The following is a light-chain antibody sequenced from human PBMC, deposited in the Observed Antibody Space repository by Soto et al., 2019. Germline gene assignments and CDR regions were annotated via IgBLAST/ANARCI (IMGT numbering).Light chain of an antibody. V-gene: IGKV3-20*01. CDR3: QQYGSSPPYT. CDR2: GSS. CDR1: QSVSGNY. Sequence: EIVLTQSPCTLSLSPGERATLSCRASQSVSGNYLAWYRQQAGQSPRLLIYGSSDRATGIPDRFSGSGSGTDFTLTIIRVEPEDFAVYYCQQYGSSPPYTFGQGTKLEIK. J-gene: IGKJ2*01.